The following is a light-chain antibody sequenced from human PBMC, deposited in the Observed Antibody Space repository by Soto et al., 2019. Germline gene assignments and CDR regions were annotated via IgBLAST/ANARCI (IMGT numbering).Light chain of an antibody. CDR2: SAP. CDR1: QDISVY. J-gene: IGKJ5*01. V-gene: IGKV1-27*01. CDR3: QTFNTAPLT. Sequence: DIQMTQSQSSLSASVGDRVTITCRARQDISVYLAWYQQNPGKVPKLMIYSAPTLQSGVPSRFSGSGSGPDFTLTSSSLQPEDVATSFCQTFNTAPLTFGQGTRLESK.